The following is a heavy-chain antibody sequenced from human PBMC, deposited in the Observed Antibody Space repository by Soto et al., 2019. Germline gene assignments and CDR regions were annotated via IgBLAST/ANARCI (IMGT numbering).Heavy chain of an antibody. J-gene: IGHJ4*02. CDR2: ISNSGTTT. D-gene: IGHD1-1*01. CDR3: VKDCFGILRLTTPEY. V-gene: IGHV3-23*01. Sequence: EVQLLESGGGLVQPGGSLRLSCAASGFSVSSYGMNWVRQAPGKGLECVSGISNSGTTTYHADSVKGRFTISRDNSKNTLYLQMNSLRAEDTAVYYCVKDCFGILRLTTPEYWGQGTLVTVSS. CDR1: GFSVSSYG.